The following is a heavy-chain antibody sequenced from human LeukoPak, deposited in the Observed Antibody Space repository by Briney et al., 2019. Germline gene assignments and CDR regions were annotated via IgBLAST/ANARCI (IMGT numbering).Heavy chain of an antibody. Sequence: GASLKVSCKASGYTFTGYYMHLVRQAPGQRLAWRGWINPNSGGTNYAQKFQGRVTMTRDTSISTAYMELSRLRSDDTAVYYCARDESSWLLPDYWGQGTLVTVSS. CDR2: INPNSGGT. V-gene: IGHV1-2*02. D-gene: IGHD6-13*01. CDR3: ARDESSWLLPDY. CDR1: GYTFTGYY. J-gene: IGHJ4*02.